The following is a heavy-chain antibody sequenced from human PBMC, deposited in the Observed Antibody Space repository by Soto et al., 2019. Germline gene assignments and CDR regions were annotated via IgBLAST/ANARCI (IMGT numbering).Heavy chain of an antibody. D-gene: IGHD3-10*01. Sequence: TGGSLRLSCAASGFSFDDYAMHWVRQVPGKGLEWITGISWNSGTIGYADSVKGRFTISRDNAKNSLYLQMNSLRAEDTAFYYCARDVWSRASGPPDSWGQGTQVTVSS. CDR3: ARDVWSRASGPPDS. CDR2: ISWNSGTI. J-gene: IGHJ5*02. CDR1: GFSFDDYA. V-gene: IGHV3-9*01.